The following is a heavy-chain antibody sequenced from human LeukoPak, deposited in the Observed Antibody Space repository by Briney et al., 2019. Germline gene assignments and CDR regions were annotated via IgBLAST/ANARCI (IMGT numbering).Heavy chain of an antibody. CDR3: AIGVTSAYDTYYFYYYMDV. V-gene: IGHV1-69*05. Sequence: SVKVSCKTSGGTFSTYAGGNLSSYAITWVRLAPGQGFEWMGGIIPTFKTSTYAQRFQGRLTITTDESTSTAYMELNSLKYDDTAVYYCAIGVTSAYDTYYFYYYMDVWGKGTTVSVSS. J-gene: IGHJ6*03. D-gene: IGHD3-3*01. CDR1: GGTFSTYA. CDR2: IIPTFKTS.